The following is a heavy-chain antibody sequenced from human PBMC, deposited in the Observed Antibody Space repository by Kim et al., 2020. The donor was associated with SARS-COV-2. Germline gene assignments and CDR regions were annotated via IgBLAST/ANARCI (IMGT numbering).Heavy chain of an antibody. CDR2: VNHSGIT. CDR1: GGSFSAYS. V-gene: IGHV4-34*01. CDR3: ARGRAGVVPSPILGLGPYYYYYAMDV. J-gene: IGHJ6*02. Sequence: SETLSLTCAVYGGSFSAYSCIWIRQAPGKGLEWIGEVNHSGITKYHPSLKSRVTISVDTSKNQFSLKLPSVTAADTAVFYCARGRAGVVPSPILGLGPYYYYYAMDVWGQGTTVTVS. D-gene: IGHD3-3*01.